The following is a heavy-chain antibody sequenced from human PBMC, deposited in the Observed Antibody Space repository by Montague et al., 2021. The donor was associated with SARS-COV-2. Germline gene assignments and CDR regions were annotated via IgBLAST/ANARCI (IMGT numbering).Heavy chain of an antibody. D-gene: IGHD1-14*01. Sequence: PALVKPTQTLTLTCTFSGFSLTTRGVGVSWIRQPPGKALEWLALIYWDXAKHYSPSLKSRLTITKDTSKNQVVLTMTNMDPVDTATYYCAHKLYGINRRWFDPWGQGTLVTVSS. CDR2: IYWDXAK. CDR3: AHKLYGINRRWFDP. CDR1: GFSLTTRGVG. V-gene: IGHV2-5*02. J-gene: IGHJ5*02.